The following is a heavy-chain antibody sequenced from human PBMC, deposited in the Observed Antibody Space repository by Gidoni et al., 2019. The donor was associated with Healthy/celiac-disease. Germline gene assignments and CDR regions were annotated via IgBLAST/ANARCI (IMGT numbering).Heavy chain of an antibody. D-gene: IGHD3-3*01. Sequence: SSYGMHWVRQAPGKGLEWVAVISYDGSNKYYADSVKGRFTISRDNSKNTLYLQMNSLRAEDTAVYYCAKAFVPGITIFGVVTSWGMDVWGQGTTVTVSS. CDR3: AKAFVPGITIFGVVTSWGMDV. J-gene: IGHJ6*02. CDR1: SSYG. V-gene: IGHV3-30*18. CDR2: ISYDGSNK.